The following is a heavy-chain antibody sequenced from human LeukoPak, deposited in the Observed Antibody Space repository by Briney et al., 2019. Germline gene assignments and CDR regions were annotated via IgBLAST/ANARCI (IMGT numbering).Heavy chain of an antibody. CDR3: ASGGGYYYDSSGYYY. J-gene: IGHJ4*02. CDR2: MKQDGSEK. CDR1: GFTFSSYW. V-gene: IGHV3-7*03. Sequence: GGSLRLSCAASGFTFSSYWMSWVRQAPGKGLEWVANMKQDGSEKYYVDSVKGRFTISRDNAKNSLYLQMNSLRAEDTAVYYCASGGGYYYDSSGYYYWGQGTLVTVSS. D-gene: IGHD3-22*01.